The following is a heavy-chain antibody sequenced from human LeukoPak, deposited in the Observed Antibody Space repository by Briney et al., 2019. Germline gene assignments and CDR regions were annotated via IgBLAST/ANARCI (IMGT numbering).Heavy chain of an antibody. CDR2: IKSDGGTT. CDR1: GFTFNNAW. CDR3: TTDLGDYGDYVRC. Sequence: GGSLRLSCAASGFTFNNAWMSWVRQAPGRGLEWIGRIKSDGGTTDYAAPVKGRFTISRDDSKNTLYLQMNSLKAEDTAVYYCTTDLGDYGDYVRCWGQGTLVTVSS. D-gene: IGHD4-17*01. V-gene: IGHV3-15*01. J-gene: IGHJ4*02.